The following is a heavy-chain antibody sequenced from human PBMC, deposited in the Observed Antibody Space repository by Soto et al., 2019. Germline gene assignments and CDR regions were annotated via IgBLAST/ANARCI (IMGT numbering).Heavy chain of an antibody. CDR2: ISHTGRT. Sequence: SETLSLTCSVSTGSMRTYYWTWIRQSPGKGLEWIGQISHTGRTKYNPSLESRVTISVDTSRKQFSLKLTSVTAADTALYYCARDDTTGFFDFWGQGTLVTVSS. D-gene: IGHD3-9*01. V-gene: IGHV4-59*01. CDR3: ARDDTTGFFDF. CDR1: TGSMRTYY. J-gene: IGHJ4*02.